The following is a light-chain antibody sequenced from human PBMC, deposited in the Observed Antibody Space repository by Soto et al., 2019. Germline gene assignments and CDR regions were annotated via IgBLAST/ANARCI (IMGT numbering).Light chain of an antibody. CDR3: QQCTNGPPCT. CDR2: DVS. V-gene: IGKV3-11*01. CDR1: QSISKL. Sequence: EIVLTQSPATLSLSPGERATLSCRASQSISKLLTWYQQKPGQPPSLLMYDVSTRAAGIPARFSGSGSGTDFTLTISSLEPEDFAVYFCQQCTNGPPCTFVQGTKLDIK. J-gene: IGKJ2*02.